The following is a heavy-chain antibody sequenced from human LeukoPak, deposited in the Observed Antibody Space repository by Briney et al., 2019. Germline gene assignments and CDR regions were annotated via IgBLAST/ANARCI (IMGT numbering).Heavy chain of an antibody. D-gene: IGHD2-2*01. J-gene: IGHJ4*02. CDR1: GGSISSRSYY. Sequence: SETLSLTCTVSGGSISSRSYYWGWIRQPPGKGLEWIGSINYSGTTYYNPSLKSRVTISVDTSKNQFSLRLSSVTAADTAVYYCARVDIAVVPSTTFDYWGQGTLVTVSS. CDR2: INYSGTT. CDR3: ARVDIAVVPSTTFDY. V-gene: IGHV4-39*01.